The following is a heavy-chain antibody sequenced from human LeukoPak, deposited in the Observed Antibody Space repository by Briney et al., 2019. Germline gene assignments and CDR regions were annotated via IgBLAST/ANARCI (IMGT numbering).Heavy chain of an antibody. CDR2: INPSGGNT. Sequence: GASVKVSCKASGYIFTSFYMHWVRQAPGQGLEWMGIINPSGGNTGYAQKFQGRVTMTRDTSTSTVYMELSSLRSEDTAVYYCARAKGLEIFGVITLDYYYYYGMDVWGQGTTVTVSS. D-gene: IGHD3-3*01. CDR3: ARAKGLEIFGVITLDYYYYYGMDV. V-gene: IGHV1-46*01. J-gene: IGHJ6*02. CDR1: GYIFTSFY.